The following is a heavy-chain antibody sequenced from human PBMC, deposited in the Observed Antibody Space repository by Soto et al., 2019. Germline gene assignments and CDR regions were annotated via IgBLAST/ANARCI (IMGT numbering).Heavy chain of an antibody. J-gene: IGHJ4*02. CDR1: GDTFNFYT. CDR2: TNPILTIS. CDR3: ATSYGSGSQAFDY. D-gene: IGHD3-10*01. Sequence: QVHLVQSGAELKKPGSSVRVSCKASGDTFNFYTINWVRQAPGLGLEWMGRTNPILTISNYALKFQGRLSISAYKSTSTAYMDLRSLRSDDTAVYYCATSYGSGSQAFDYWGQGALVTVSS. V-gene: IGHV1-69*02.